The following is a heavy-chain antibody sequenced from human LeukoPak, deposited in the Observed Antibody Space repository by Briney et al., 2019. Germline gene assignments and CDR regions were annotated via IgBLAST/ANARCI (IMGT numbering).Heavy chain of an antibody. V-gene: IGHV4-4*09. CDR1: GGSISSYY. Sequence: SETLSLTCTVSGGSISSYYWSWIRQPPGKGLEWIGYIYTSGSTNYNPSLKSRVTISVDTSKNQFSLKLSSVTAADTAVYYCARQSGYCSSTSCLGGRWFDPWGQGTLVTVSS. J-gene: IGHJ5*02. D-gene: IGHD2-2*01. CDR3: ARQSGYCSSTSCLGGRWFDP. CDR2: IYTSGST.